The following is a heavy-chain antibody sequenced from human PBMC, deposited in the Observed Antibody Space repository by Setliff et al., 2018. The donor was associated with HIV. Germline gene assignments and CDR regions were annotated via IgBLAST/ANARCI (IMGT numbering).Heavy chain of an antibody. CDR2: IYHSGST. CDR3: ARQGYYGSRLDW. CDR1: GYSISSGYY. J-gene: IGHJ4*02. Sequence: SETLSLTCAVSGYSISSGYYWGWIRQPPGKGLEWIGSIYHSGSTYHNPSLKSRVTISVDTSKNQSSLKLSSVTAADTAVYYCARQGYYGSRLDWWGQGTLVTVSS. D-gene: IGHD3-22*01. V-gene: IGHV4-38-2*01.